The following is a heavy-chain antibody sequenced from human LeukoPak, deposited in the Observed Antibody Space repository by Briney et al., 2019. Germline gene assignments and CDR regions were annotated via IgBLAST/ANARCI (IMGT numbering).Heavy chain of an antibody. CDR2: ISGSGDST. D-gene: IGHD5-18*01. CDR1: GFTFNNYG. V-gene: IGHV3-23*01. J-gene: IGHJ6*02. CDR3: AKDGGTAMVIYYGMDV. Sequence: PGGSLRLSCSASGFTFNNYGMSWVRQAPGKGLEWVSSISGSGDSTYYADSVKGRFTISRDNAKNSLYLQMNSLRAEDTALYYCAKDGGTAMVIYYGMDVWGQGTTVTVSS.